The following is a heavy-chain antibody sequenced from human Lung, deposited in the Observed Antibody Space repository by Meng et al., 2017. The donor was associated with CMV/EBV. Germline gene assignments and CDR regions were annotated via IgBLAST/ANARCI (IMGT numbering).Heavy chain of an antibody. CDR3: AREPGVEAAGTFFH. V-gene: IGHV1-18*01. J-gene: IGHJ4*02. CDR1: VYTFTNYG. CDR2: ISAYNGNT. D-gene: IGHD6-13*01. Sequence: KRVEPGAEVKKPGASVKASCKASVYTFTNYGISWVRQAPGQGLEWMGWISAYNGNTKYAQKVQGRVTMTTDTSTNTAYMELRSLRSDDTAIYYCAREPGVEAAGTFFHWGQGTLVTVSS.